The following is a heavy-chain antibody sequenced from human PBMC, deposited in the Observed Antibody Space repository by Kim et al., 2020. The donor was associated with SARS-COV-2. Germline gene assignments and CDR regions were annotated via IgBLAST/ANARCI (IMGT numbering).Heavy chain of an antibody. J-gene: IGHJ4*02. D-gene: IGHD6-19*01. Sequence: SLKSRVTISVDTSKNQFSLKLSSVTAADTAVYYCARGRAGYSSGWSDFDYWGQGTLVTVSS. CDR3: ARGRAGYSSGWSDFDY. V-gene: IGHV4-34*01.